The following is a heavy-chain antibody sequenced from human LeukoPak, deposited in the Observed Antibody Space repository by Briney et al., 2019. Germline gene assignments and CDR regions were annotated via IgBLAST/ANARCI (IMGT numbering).Heavy chain of an antibody. J-gene: IGHJ4*02. V-gene: IGHV3-7*05. CDR2: IKEDGSDK. CDR1: GFTFSSHW. D-gene: IGHD1-14*01. CDR3: AKDVKYNLEY. Sequence: GGSLRLSCAASGFTFSSHWMSWVRQAPGKGLEWVTKIKEDGSDKYYVDSVNGRFTVSRDNAKNSLYLQMNSLRAEDTAVYYCAKDVKYNLEYWGQGTLVTVSS.